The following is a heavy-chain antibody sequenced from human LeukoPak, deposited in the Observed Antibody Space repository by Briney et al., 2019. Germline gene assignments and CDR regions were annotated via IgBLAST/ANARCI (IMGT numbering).Heavy chain of an antibody. Sequence: PGGSLRPSCAVSGFTFSNFWMTWVRQVPGKGLQWVANIKPDGTEEYYVDSVKGRFTISRDNAKNSLYLQMNSLRVEDTAVYYCARDRGGLPYWGQGTLVTVSS. CDR3: ARDRGGLPY. D-gene: IGHD5-18*01. J-gene: IGHJ4*02. V-gene: IGHV3-7*04. CDR2: IKPDGTEE. CDR1: GFTFSNFW.